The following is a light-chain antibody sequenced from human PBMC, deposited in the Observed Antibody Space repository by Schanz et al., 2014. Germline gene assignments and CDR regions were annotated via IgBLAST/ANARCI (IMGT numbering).Light chain of an antibody. CDR3: SSNGGVNIYV. CDR2: EGS. V-gene: IGLV2-14*01. J-gene: IGLJ1*01. CDR1: SSDVGGYNY. Sequence: QSALTQPASVSGSPGQSITISCTGTSSDVGGYNYVSWYQHHPGKAPKLMIYEGSKRPSGVSNRFSGSKSGNTASLTVSGLQAEDEADYYCSSNGGVNIYVFGTGTKLTVL.